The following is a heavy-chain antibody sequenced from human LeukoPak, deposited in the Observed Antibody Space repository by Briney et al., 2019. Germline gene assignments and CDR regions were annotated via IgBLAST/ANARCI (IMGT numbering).Heavy chain of an antibody. Sequence: PSETLSLTCTDSDGSINRYYWSWLQQPPGKGLEWIGYIYYSGSTNYNPSLKSRVTISVDTSKNQFSLKLSSVTAADTAVYYCARIVRGVISPDDAFDIWGQGTMVTVSS. CDR1: DGSINRYY. V-gene: IGHV4-59*01. CDR2: IYYSGST. CDR3: ARIVRGVISPDDAFDI. D-gene: IGHD3-10*01. J-gene: IGHJ3*02.